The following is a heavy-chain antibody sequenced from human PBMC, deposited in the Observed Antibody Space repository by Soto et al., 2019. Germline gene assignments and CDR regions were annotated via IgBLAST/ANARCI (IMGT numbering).Heavy chain of an antibody. Sequence: PSETLSLPCTVSGGSLFGDYCTWIRQPAGGGLEWIGRINSDGNTNYSPSLKSRVTMSVDPSRKHFSLNQTSVTAADTASYFCARARRLANWFDPWCPGIQVTVSS. CDR3: ARARRLANWFDP. D-gene: IGHD5-12*01. J-gene: IGHJ5*02. CDR1: GGSLFGDY. V-gene: IGHV4-4*07. CDR2: INSDGNT.